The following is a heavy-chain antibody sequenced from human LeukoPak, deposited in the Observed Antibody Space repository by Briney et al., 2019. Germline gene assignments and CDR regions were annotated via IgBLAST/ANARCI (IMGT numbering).Heavy chain of an antibody. CDR3: ATDRRYCSGGSCYEYYFDY. J-gene: IGHJ4*02. CDR2: INYTGST. V-gene: IGHV4-34*01. D-gene: IGHD2-15*01. CDR1: GGSFSGFY. Sequence: SDTLSLTCAVYGGSFSGFYWSWIRHVPGKGLEWIGEINYTGSTSYNPSLTSRVTISVDTSKNQFSLKLNSVTAADTAVYYCATDRRYCSGGSCYEYYFDYWGQGALVTVSS.